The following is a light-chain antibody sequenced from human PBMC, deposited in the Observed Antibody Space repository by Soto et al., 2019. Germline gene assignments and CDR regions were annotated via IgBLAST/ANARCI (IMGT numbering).Light chain of an antibody. Sequence: QSVLTQPPSVPGSPGQSIPISCTGTSSDVGGYKYVSWYQQHPDKAPKLIIYDVTNRPSGISNRFSGSKSGNTASLTISGLQAEDEADYYCSSYTSSSSYVFGTGTKLTVL. CDR2: DVT. V-gene: IGLV2-14*01. CDR1: SSDVGGYKY. CDR3: SSYTSSSSYV. J-gene: IGLJ1*01.